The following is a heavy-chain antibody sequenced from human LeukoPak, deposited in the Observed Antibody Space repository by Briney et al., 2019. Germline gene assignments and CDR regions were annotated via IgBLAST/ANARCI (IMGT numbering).Heavy chain of an antibody. Sequence: GEALKISCQASGYSFTTFWLVWVRQMPGKGLEWMGIIYPADSETKYCPSFQGQVTISADKSINTAYLQWRSLKASDTAVYFCVRIDGDLRVPSRYMDVWGKGTTVTVSS. J-gene: IGHJ6*03. D-gene: IGHD4-17*01. V-gene: IGHV5-51*01. CDR2: IYPADSET. CDR3: VRIDGDLRVPSRYMDV. CDR1: GYSFTTFW.